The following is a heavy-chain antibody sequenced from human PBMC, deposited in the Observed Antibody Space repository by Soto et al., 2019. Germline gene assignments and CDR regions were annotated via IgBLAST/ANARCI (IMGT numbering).Heavy chain of an antibody. Sequence: SGPTLVNPTQTLTLTCTFSGFSVSTSGVGVAWIRQPPGKALEWLALIYWDDDKRYSPFLQSRVTITKDTSKNQVVLTMTNMDPVDTATYYCAHSTYDILTGYPYYYYGMDVWGQGTTVTVSS. V-gene: IGHV2-5*02. J-gene: IGHJ6*02. D-gene: IGHD3-9*01. CDR1: GFSVSTSGVG. CDR3: AHSTYDILTGYPYYYYGMDV. CDR2: IYWDDDK.